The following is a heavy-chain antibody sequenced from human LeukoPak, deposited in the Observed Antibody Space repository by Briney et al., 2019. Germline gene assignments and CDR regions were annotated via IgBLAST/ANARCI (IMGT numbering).Heavy chain of an antibody. CDR3: AKDFRIGYSAHFDY. J-gene: IGHJ4*02. Sequence: GSLRLSCVGSGFTFRSQAMSWVRQAPEKGLEFVSGIYENGGTTYYADSVKGRFSISRDNSKNTLYLQMDSLRGEDTAVYYCAKDFRIGYSAHFDYWGQGALVTVSS. D-gene: IGHD2-21*01. V-gene: IGHV3-23*01. CDR1: GFTFRSQA. CDR2: IYENGGTT.